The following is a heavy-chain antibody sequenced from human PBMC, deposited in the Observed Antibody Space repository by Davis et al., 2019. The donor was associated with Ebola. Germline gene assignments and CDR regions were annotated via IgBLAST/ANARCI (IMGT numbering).Heavy chain of an antibody. CDR1: GYTFTGYY. V-gene: IGHV1-2*04. Sequence: ASVTVSCKASGYTFTGYYMHWVRQAPGQGLEWMGWINPNSGGTNYAQKFQGWVTMTRDTSISTAYMELSRLRSDDTAVYYCARLVGGTGGYGMDVWGQGTTVTVSS. CDR2: INPNSGGT. CDR3: ARLVGGTGGYGMDV. J-gene: IGHJ6*02. D-gene: IGHD1-1*01.